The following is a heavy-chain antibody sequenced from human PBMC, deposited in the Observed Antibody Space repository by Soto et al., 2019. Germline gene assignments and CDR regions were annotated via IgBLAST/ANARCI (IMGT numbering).Heavy chain of an antibody. V-gene: IGHV1-69*08. D-gene: IGHD2-21*02. J-gene: IGHJ2*01. CDR1: GGTFSSYT. CDR2: LIPILGIA. CDR3: ARDDFTGYFDL. Sequence: QVQLVQSGAEVKKPGSSVKVSCKASGGTFSSYTISWVRQAPGQGLEWMGRLIPILGIANYAQKFQGRVTITADKSSITSYMELSSLRSEDTAVYYCARDDFTGYFDLWGPGTLVTVSS.